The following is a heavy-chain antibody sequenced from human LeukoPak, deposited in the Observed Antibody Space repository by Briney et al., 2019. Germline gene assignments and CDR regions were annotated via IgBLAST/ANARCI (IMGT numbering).Heavy chain of an antibody. CDR1: GVSISSGSYY. D-gene: IGHD3-22*01. J-gene: IGHJ4*02. V-gene: IGHV4-61*02. Sequence: PSETLSLTCTVSGVSISSGSYYWSWIRQPAGKGLEWIGRIYTSGSTNYNPSLKSRVTISVDTSKNQFPLKLSSVTAADTAVYYCARDSGYYFDSSGYFDYWGQGTLVTVSS. CDR3: ARDSGYYFDSSGYFDY. CDR2: IYTSGST.